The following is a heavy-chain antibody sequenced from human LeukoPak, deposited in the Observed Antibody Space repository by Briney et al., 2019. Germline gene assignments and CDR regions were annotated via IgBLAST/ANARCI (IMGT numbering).Heavy chain of an antibody. CDR1: GGSIDITNY. CDR3: TRENRPFCPFAF. CDR2: ISHDGTI. V-gene: IGHV4-4*02. J-gene: IGHJ4*02. D-gene: IGHD2/OR15-2a*01. Sequence: SETLSLTCGVSGGSIDITNYWSWVRQAPGKGLEWIGEISHDGTINYNPSLRSQVAMSLDRANNQFSLSLTSVTAADTAVYYCTRENRPFCPFAFWGQGVLVTVSS.